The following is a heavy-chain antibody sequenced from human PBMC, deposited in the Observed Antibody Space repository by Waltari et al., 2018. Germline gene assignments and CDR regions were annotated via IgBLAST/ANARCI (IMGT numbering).Heavy chain of an antibody. CDR1: GFTFSSYE. D-gene: IGHD6-13*01. Sequence: EVQLVESGGGLVQPGGSLRLSCAASGFTFSSYEMNWVRQAPGKGLEWVSYISSSGSTIYYADSVKGRFTISRDNAKNSLYLQMNSLRAEDTAVYYCARDDIAAAFEIWGQGTMVTVSS. J-gene: IGHJ3*02. CDR2: ISSSGSTI. CDR3: ARDDIAAAFEI. V-gene: IGHV3-48*03.